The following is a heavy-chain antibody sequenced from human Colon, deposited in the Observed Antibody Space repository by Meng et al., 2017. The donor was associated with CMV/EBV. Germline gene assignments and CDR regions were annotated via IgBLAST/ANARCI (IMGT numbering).Heavy chain of an antibody. V-gene: IGHV4-59*12. J-gene: IGHJ5*02. CDR2: VSYSGDT. Sequence: GSLRLSCTVSGGSISSYYWTWIRQPPGKGLEWLGSVSYSGDTYYNPSLKSRVTILIDTSKNQVSLQLSSVTAADTAVYYCARAPDAKYHYDRSGYGGFDPWGQGALVTVSS. CDR1: GGSISSYY. CDR3: ARAPDAKYHYDRSGYGGFDP. D-gene: IGHD3-22*01.